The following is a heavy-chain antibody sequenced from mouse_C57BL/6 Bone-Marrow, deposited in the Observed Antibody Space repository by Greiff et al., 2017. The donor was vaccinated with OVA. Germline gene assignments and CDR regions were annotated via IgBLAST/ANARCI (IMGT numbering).Heavy chain of an antibody. CDR1: GYAFTNYL. J-gene: IGHJ2*01. CDR2: INPGSGGT. Sequence: QVQLQQSGAELVRPGTSVKVSCKASGYAFTNYLIEWVKQRPGQGLEWIGVINPGSGGTNYNEKFKGKATLTADKSSSTAYMQLSSLTSEDSAVYFCARTSYGNYYCDYWGQGTTLTVSS. V-gene: IGHV1-54*01. CDR3: ARTSYGNYYCDY. D-gene: IGHD2-10*01.